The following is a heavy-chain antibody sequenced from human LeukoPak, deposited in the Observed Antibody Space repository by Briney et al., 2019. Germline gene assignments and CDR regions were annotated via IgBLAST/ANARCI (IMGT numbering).Heavy chain of an antibody. Sequence: GGSLRLSCAASGFTFSSFGMSWVRQAPGKGLEGVSAISGIGVRTYYADSVKGRFTISRDNSKNTLYLQRNSLRAEDTAVYYCAKEFAAAGYYFDYWGRGTLVTVSS. V-gene: IGHV3-23*01. J-gene: IGHJ4*02. CDR2: ISGIGVRT. CDR1: GFTFSSFG. D-gene: IGHD6-13*01. CDR3: AKEFAAAGYYFDY.